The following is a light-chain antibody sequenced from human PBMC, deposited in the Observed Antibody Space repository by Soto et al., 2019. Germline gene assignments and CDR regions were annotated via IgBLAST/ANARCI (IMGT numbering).Light chain of an antibody. CDR1: QSISSY. CDR3: QQRTDWLWT. Sequence: EIVLTQSPATLSLSPGERATLSCRVSQSISSYLAWYQQKPGQAPRLLIYDGSNRATGIPARFSGSGYGTDFTLTISSLEPEDFAVYYCQQRTDWLWTFGQGTKVHMK. V-gene: IGKV3-11*01. J-gene: IGKJ1*01. CDR2: DGS.